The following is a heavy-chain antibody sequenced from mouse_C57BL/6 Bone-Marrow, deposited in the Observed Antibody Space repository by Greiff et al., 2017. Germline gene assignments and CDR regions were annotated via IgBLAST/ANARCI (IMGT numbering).Heavy chain of an antibody. CDR2: IYPGGGYT. CDR1: GYTFTNYW. D-gene: IGHD2-4*01. Sequence: QVQLQQSGAELVRPGTSVKMSCKASGYTFTNYWIGWAKQRPGHGLEWIGDIYPGGGYTNYNEKFKGKATLTADNSSSTAYMQFSSLTSEDSAIYYCARGDDYGPFDYWGQGTTLTVSS. J-gene: IGHJ2*01. V-gene: IGHV1-63*01. CDR3: ARGDDYGPFDY.